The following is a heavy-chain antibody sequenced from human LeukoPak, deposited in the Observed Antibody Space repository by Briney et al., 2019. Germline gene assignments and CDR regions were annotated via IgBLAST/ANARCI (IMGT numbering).Heavy chain of an antibody. CDR3: ARVLAYYYDSSGYYDWYFDL. CDR1: GFTVSSNY. V-gene: IGHV3-66*01. Sequence: PGGSLTLPCAASGFTVSSNYMSWVRQAPGKGLEWVSIIYSGGSTDYTDSVKGRFTSSRDNSKNTLYLQMNSLGAEDTAVYYCARVLAYYYDSSGYYDWYFDLWGRGTLVTVSS. J-gene: IGHJ2*01. CDR2: IYSGGST. D-gene: IGHD3-22*01.